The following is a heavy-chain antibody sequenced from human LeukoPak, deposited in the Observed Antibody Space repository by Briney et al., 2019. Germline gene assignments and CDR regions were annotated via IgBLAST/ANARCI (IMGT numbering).Heavy chain of an antibody. Sequence: GGSLRLSCAASGFTFSTYWMNWVRQAPGKGLEWVANIKQDGSEKYYVDSVKGRFTISRDNSKNTLYLQMNSLRAEDTAVYYCARGLYFDWLLPSYWGQGTLVTVSS. D-gene: IGHD3-9*01. CDR3: ARGLYFDWLLPSY. J-gene: IGHJ4*02. CDR1: GFTFSTYW. CDR2: IKQDGSEK. V-gene: IGHV3-7*05.